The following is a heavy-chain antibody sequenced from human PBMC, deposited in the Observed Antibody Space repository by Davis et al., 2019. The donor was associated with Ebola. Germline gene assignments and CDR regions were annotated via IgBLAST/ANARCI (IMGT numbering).Heavy chain of an antibody. CDR1: GYTFTSYA. Sequence: ASVKVSCKASGYTFTSYAMHWVRQAPGQRLEWMGWINAGNGNTKYSQKFQGRVTITRDTSASTAYMELSSLRSEDTAVYYCARDGTQDFDFDYWGQGTLVTVSS. V-gene: IGHV1-3*01. J-gene: IGHJ4*02. CDR2: INAGNGNT. D-gene: IGHD1-1*01. CDR3: ARDGTQDFDFDY.